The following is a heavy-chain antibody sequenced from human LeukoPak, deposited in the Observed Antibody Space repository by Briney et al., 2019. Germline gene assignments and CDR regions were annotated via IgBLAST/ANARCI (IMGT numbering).Heavy chain of an antibody. V-gene: IGHV3-23*01. CDR3: AKVKWGSYYFDY. D-gene: IGHD3-16*01. J-gene: IGHJ4*02. CDR2: ISYSGNTT. CDR1: GFSFSSYA. Sequence: GGSLRLSCAASGFSFSSYAMSWVRQAPGKGLEWVSGISYSGNTTYCADSVKGRFTISRDNSKNTLYLQMYSLRAEDTAVHYCAKVKWGSYYFDYWGQGTLVTVSS.